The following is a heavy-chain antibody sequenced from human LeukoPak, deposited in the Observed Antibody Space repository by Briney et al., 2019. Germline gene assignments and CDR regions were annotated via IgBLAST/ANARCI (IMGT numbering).Heavy chain of an antibody. J-gene: IGHJ4*02. CDR1: GCTFSSHW. D-gene: IGHD6-25*01. Sequence: GGTLRLSWAAAGCTFSSHWLRWVRQAPGKGLVWVSRIKDDGSHTNYADSVKGRFTISRDNAKNTLSLQMNSLRAEDTAVYYCARGSGIITGIDEWGQGTLVTVSS. V-gene: IGHV3-74*01. CDR3: ARGSGIITGIDE. CDR2: IKDDGSHT.